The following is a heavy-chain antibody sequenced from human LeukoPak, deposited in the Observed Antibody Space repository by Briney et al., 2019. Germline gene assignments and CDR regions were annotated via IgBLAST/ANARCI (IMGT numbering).Heavy chain of an antibody. V-gene: IGHV1-2*02. CDR2: INPNSGDT. D-gene: IGHD3-22*01. CDR1: GYTFTGYY. CDR3: ARYYYDSSGYRLHWFDP. Sequence: ASVKVSCKASGYTFTGYYMHWVRRAPGQGREWMGWINPNSGDTNYAQKFQGRVTMTRDTSISTAYMELSRLRSGDTAVYYCARYYYDSSGYRLHWFDPWGQGTLVTVSS. J-gene: IGHJ5*02.